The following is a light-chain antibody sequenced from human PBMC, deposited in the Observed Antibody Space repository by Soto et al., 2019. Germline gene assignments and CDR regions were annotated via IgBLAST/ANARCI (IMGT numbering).Light chain of an antibody. CDR1: QSVSSSY. CDR3: QHYDSARWT. CDR2: DAS. Sequence: ELVLTQSPGTLSLSPGARATLSCSASQSVSSSYLAWYQQKPGQAPRLLIYDASRRATGIPDRFSGSGSGTDFSLTISRLEPEDFAVYYCQHYDSARWTFGLGTKVDIK. V-gene: IGKV3-20*01. J-gene: IGKJ1*01.